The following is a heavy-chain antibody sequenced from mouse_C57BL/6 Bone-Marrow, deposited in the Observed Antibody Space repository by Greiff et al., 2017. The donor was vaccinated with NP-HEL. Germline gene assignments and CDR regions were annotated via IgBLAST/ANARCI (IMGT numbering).Heavy chain of an antibody. Sequence: EVQRVESGGDLVKPGGSLKLSCAASGFTFSSYGMSWVRQTPDKRLEWVATISSGGSYTYYPDSVKGRFTISRDNAKNTLYLQMSSLKSEDTAMYYCARRGITTLYYYAMDYWGQGTSVTVSS. CDR2: ISSGGSYT. CDR1: GFTFSSYG. D-gene: IGHD2-4*01. CDR3: ARRGITTLYYYAMDY. V-gene: IGHV5-6*01. J-gene: IGHJ4*01.